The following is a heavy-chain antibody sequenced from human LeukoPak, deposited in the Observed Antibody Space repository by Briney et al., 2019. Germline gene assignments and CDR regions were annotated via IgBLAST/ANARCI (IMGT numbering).Heavy chain of an antibody. CDR1: GYTFTSYS. CDR2: INPNGGST. CDR3: ARGGMVRDRRHFQFDY. Sequence: ASVKVSCKASGYTFTSYSMHWVRQAPGQGLEWMGIINPNGGSTIYAQKFQGRVTMTRDTSTSTVYMDLTSLRSEDTAVYYCARGGMVRDRRHFQFDYWGQGTLVTVSS. J-gene: IGHJ4*02. D-gene: IGHD3-10*01. V-gene: IGHV1-46*01.